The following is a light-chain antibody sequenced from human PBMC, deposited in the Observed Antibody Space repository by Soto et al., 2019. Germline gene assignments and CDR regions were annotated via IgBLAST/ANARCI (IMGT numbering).Light chain of an antibody. Sequence: QAVVTQPPSVSGVPGQRVTISCTGSSSNIGAHYDVHWYQQLPGTAPKLLIYGNSNRPSGVPDRFSGSKSGTSASLAITGLQAEDEADYYCQSYDSILSGVVFGGGTKLTVL. CDR2: GNS. CDR1: SSNIGAHYD. V-gene: IGLV1-40*01. CDR3: QSYDSILSGVV. J-gene: IGLJ2*01.